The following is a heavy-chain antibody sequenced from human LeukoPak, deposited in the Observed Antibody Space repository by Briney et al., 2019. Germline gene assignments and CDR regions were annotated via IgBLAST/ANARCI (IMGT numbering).Heavy chain of an antibody. CDR3: AKFSEGLLPFDY. J-gene: IGHJ4*02. V-gene: IGHV3-9*01. D-gene: IGHD3-3*01. Sequence: PGRSLRLSCAASGFTFDDYAMHWVRHAPGKGLEGVSGISWNSGSIGYADSVKGRLTISRDNAKNSLYLQMNSLRAEDTALYYCAKFSEGLLPFDYWGQGTLVTVSS. CDR1: GFTFDDYA. CDR2: ISWNSGSI.